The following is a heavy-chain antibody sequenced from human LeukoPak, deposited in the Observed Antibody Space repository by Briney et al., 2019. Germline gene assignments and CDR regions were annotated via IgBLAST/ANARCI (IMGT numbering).Heavy chain of an antibody. J-gene: IGHJ4*02. CDR2: IYTSGST. CDR3: ARDHLYCSSTSCYTEYFDY. Sequence: SETLSLTCTVSGGSISSYYWSWIWQPAGKGLEWIGRIYTSGSTNYNPSLKSRVTMSVDTSKNQFSLKLSSVTAADTAVYYCARDHLYCSSTSCYTEYFDYWGQGTLVTVSS. V-gene: IGHV4-4*07. CDR1: GGSISSYY. D-gene: IGHD2-2*02.